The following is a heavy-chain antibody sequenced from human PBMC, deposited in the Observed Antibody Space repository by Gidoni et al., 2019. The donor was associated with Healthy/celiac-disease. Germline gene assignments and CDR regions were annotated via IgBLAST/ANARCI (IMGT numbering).Heavy chain of an antibody. CDR3: AKDPAPHYYGSGSPAFDI. J-gene: IGHJ3*02. Sequence: EVQLLESGGGLVQPGVSLRLSCAASGFTFSSYAMSWVRQAPGKGLGWVSAISGSGGSTYYADSVKGRFTISRDNSKNTLYLQMNSLRAEDTAVYYCAKDPAPHYYGSGSPAFDIWGQGTMVTVSS. D-gene: IGHD3-10*01. CDR2: ISGSGGST. CDR1: GFTFSSYA. V-gene: IGHV3-23*01.